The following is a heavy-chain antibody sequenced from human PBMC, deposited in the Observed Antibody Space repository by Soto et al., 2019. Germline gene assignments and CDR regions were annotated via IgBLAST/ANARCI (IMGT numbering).Heavy chain of an antibody. CDR3: TTFSTVVTQPAGYYYYYGMDV. CDR1: GFTFSNAW. V-gene: IGHV3-15*07. Sequence: GGSLRLSCAASGFTFSNAWMNWVRQAPGKGLEWVGRIKSKTDGGTTDYAAPVKGRFTISRDDSKNTLYLQMNSLKTEDTAVYYCTTFSTVVTQPAGYYYYYGMDVWGQGTTVTVSS. CDR2: IKSKTDGGTT. D-gene: IGHD4-17*01. J-gene: IGHJ6*02.